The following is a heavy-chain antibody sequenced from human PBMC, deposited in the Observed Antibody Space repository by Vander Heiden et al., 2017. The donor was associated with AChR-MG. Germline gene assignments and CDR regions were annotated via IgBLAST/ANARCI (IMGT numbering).Heavy chain of an antibody. CDR2: IRSKAYGGTT. J-gene: IGHJ4*02. CDR3: TRVRGGSYSPVDY. Sequence: EVQLVESGGGLVKPGRSLRRSCTASGSTFGDSAMSWFRQAPGKGLEWVGFIRSKAYGGTTEYAAAVKGRFTISRDDSKSIAYLQMNRMKTEDTAVYYFTRVRGGSYSPVDYWGQVTLVTVSS. D-gene: IGHD1-26*01. V-gene: IGHV3-49*05. CDR1: GSTFGDSA.